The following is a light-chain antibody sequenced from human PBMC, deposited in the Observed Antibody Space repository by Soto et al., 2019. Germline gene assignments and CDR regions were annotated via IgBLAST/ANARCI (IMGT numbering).Light chain of an antibody. J-gene: IGLJ2*01. CDR2: DVS. V-gene: IGLV2-14*01. Sequence: QAVVTQPASVSGSPGQSITISCTGTSNDVGTYNFVSWYQQHPGKTPKLMIYDVSYRPSGLSNRFSGSKSGNTASLTISGLQAEDEADYYCSSYTTSSTVVFGGGTKLTVL. CDR3: SSYTTSSTVV. CDR1: SNDVGTYNF.